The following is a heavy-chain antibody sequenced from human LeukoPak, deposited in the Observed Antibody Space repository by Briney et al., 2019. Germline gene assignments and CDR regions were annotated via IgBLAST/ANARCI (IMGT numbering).Heavy chain of an antibody. CDR3: ARATPYGGYVAPFDS. V-gene: IGHV4-61*02. D-gene: IGHD5-12*01. Sequence: PSETLSLTCTVSGGSMSSGSYYWSWIRQPAGKGLEWIGRIYTSGSTNYNPSLKSRVTISVDTSKNQFSLKLSSVTAADTAVYYCARATPYGGYVAPFDSWGQGTLVTVSS. CDR1: GGSMSSGSYY. J-gene: IGHJ4*02. CDR2: IYTSGST.